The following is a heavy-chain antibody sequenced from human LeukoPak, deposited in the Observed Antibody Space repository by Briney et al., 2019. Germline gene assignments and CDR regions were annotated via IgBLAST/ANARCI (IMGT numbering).Heavy chain of an antibody. Sequence: ASVKVSCKASGYTFTGYYMHWVRQAPGQGLEWMGWINPNSGGTNYAQKFQGRVTMTRDTSISTAYMELSRLRSDDTAVYYCARDPTSYDSSGYTIAGGDYWRQETLVSVSS. CDR2: INPNSGGT. D-gene: IGHD3-22*01. V-gene: IGHV1-2*02. CDR3: ARDPTSYDSSGYTIAGGDY. J-gene: IGHJ4*02. CDR1: GYTFTGYY.